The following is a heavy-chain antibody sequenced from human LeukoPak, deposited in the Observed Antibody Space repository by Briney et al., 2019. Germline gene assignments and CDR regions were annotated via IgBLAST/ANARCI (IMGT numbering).Heavy chain of an antibody. D-gene: IGHD5-18*01. J-gene: IGHJ4*02. CDR1: GFPFSSYE. V-gene: IGHV3-48*03. Sequence: GGPLRLSCAASGFPFSSYEMNWVREAPGKGLEWVSYISSSGSSIYYADSVKGRFTISRDNAKNSLYLQMNSLRAEDTAVYYCARVSSGYSYGDEWDYWGQGTLVTVSS. CDR3: ARVSSGYSYGDEWDY. CDR2: ISSSGSSI.